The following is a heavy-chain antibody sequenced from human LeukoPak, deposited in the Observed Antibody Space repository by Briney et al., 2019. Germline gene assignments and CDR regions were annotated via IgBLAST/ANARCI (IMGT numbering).Heavy chain of an antibody. CDR1: GFTFSGYY. CDR3: ARTPQSDYGDYGGLDY. CDR2: IYSGGST. V-gene: IGHV3-66*01. J-gene: IGHJ4*02. D-gene: IGHD4-17*01. Sequence: QSGGSLRLSCAASGFTFSGYYMSWIRQAPGKGLEWVSVIYSGGSTYYADSVKGRFTISRDNSKNTLYLQMNSLRAEDTAVYYCARTPQSDYGDYGGLDYWGQGTLVTVSS.